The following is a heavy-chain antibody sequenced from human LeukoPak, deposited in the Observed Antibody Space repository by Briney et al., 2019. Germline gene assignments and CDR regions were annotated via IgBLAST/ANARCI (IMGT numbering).Heavy chain of an antibody. J-gene: IGHJ4*02. CDR3: AREILAPGKTHDY. CDR2: ISSTSTYI. V-gene: IGHV3-21*01. Sequence: GGSLRLSCAASGFTFSVYTMNWVRQAPGKGLEWVSSISSTSTYIYYADSVKGRFTISRDNAKNTLFLQMSSLRAEDTAVYFCAREILAPGKTHDYWGQGTLVTVSS. CDR1: GFTFSVYT.